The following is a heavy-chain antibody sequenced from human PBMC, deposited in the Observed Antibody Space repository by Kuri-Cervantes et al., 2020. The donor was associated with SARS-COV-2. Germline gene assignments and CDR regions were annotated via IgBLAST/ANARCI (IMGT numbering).Heavy chain of an antibody. Sequence: LRLSCTVSGGSISSGDYYWSWIRQPPGKGLEWIGHIYYSGSTYYNPSLKSRVTISVDTSKNQFSLKLSSVTAADTAVYYCARTSGYYSDYFDYWGQGTLVTVSS. D-gene: IGHD3-22*01. CDR3: ARTSGYYSDYFDY. V-gene: IGHV4-30-4*01. J-gene: IGHJ4*02. CDR1: GGSISSGDYY. CDR2: IYYSGST.